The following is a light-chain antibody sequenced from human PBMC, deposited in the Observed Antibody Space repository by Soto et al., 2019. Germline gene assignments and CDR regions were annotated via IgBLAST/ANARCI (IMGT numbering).Light chain of an antibody. V-gene: IGKV3-20*01. Sequence: EIVLTQSPGSLSLSLGERATLSCRASQSVDSAFFAWYQQKPGQPPRLLMYGASRRATGIPDRFSGSGSGTDFTTTISRLEPEDFAVYYCQQYASSLTFGQGTKVEI. CDR3: QQYASSLT. CDR1: QSVDSAF. CDR2: GAS. J-gene: IGKJ1*01.